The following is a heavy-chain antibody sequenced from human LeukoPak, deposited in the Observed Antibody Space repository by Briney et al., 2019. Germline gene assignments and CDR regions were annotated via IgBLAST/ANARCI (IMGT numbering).Heavy chain of an antibody. CDR3: ARALVADYDILTGYYTGGVGY. CDR2: ISSSSSTI. D-gene: IGHD3-9*01. J-gene: IGHJ4*02. CDR1: GFTFSSYS. V-gene: IGHV3-48*02. Sequence: GGSLRLSCAASGFTFSSYSMNGVRQAPGKGLEGVSYISSSSSTIYYADSVKGRFTISRDNAKNSLYLQMNSLRDEDTAVYYCARALVADYDILTGYYTGGVGYWGQGTLVTVSS.